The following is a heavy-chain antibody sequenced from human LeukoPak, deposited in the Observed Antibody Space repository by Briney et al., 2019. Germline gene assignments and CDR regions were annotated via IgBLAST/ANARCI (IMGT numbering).Heavy chain of an antibody. V-gene: IGHV3-23*01. Sequence: GGSLRLSCAAPGSTFSSYAMSWVRQAPGKGLGWVSAISGSGVSTYYADSVKGRFTFSRANSTNTPYLQMTSLGGDDTAIYYCARDPRGPTGYDHSGRDTFDYWGQGTLVTVSS. D-gene: IGHD3-22*01. CDR2: ISGSGVST. J-gene: IGHJ4*02. CDR1: GSTFSSYA. CDR3: ARDPRGPTGYDHSGRDTFDY.